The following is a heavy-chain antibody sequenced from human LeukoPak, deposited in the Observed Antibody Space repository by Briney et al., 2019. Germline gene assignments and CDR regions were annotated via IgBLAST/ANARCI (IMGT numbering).Heavy chain of an antibody. Sequence: PGGSLRLSCAASGFTFSSYWMSWVRQAPGKGLEWVANIKQDGSEKYYVDSVKGRFTISRDNAKNSLYLQMNSLRAEDTAVYYCARPGATSLDYYYMDVWGKGTTVTVSS. CDR1: GFTFSSYW. CDR2: IKQDGSEK. V-gene: IGHV3-7*01. D-gene: IGHD5-12*01. J-gene: IGHJ6*03. CDR3: ARPGATSLDYYYMDV.